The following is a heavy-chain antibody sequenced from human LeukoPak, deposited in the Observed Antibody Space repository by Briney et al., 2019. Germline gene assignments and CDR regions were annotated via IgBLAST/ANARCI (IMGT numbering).Heavy chain of an antibody. CDR1: GFTFSSYS. J-gene: IGHJ5*02. Sequence: GGSLRLSCAASGFTFSSYSMNWVRQAPGKGLEWVAVISYDGSNKYYADSVKGRFAISRDNSKNTLYLQMNSLRAEDTAVYYCANFHGNYGTWGQGTLVTVSS. D-gene: IGHD4-17*01. CDR3: ANFHGNYGT. V-gene: IGHV3-30*18. CDR2: ISYDGSNK.